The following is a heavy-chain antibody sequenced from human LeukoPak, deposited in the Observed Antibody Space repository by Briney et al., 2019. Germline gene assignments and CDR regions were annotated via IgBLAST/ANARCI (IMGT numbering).Heavy chain of an antibody. D-gene: IGHD4-23*01. CDR3: ARSNSGFGVLDGAFDI. J-gene: IGHJ3*02. CDR2: IYSGGST. Sequence: PGGSLRLXCAASGFTVSSNYMSWVRQAPGKGLEWVSVIYSGGSTYYADSVKGRFTISRDNSKNTLYLQMNSLRAEDTAVYYCARSNSGFGVLDGAFDIWGQGTMVTVSS. V-gene: IGHV3-66*02. CDR1: GFTVSSNY.